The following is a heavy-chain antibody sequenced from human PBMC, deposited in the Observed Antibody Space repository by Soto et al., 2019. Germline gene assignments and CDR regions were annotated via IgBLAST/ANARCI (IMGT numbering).Heavy chain of an antibody. V-gene: IGHV1-46*01. CDR1: GYTFTSYY. Sequence: ASVKVSCKASGYTFTSYYMHWVRQAPGQGLEWMGIINPSGGSTSYAQKLQGRVTMTRDTSTSTVYMELSSLRSEDTAVYYCASAGLLVAGTHYYYGMDVWGQGTTVTVSS. CDR2: INPSGGST. CDR3: ASAGLLVAGTHYYYGMDV. D-gene: IGHD6-19*01. J-gene: IGHJ6*02.